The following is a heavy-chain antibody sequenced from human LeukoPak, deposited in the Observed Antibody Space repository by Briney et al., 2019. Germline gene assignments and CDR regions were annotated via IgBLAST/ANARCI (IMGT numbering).Heavy chain of an antibody. Sequence: NPSETLSLTCTVSGGSISSYYWSWIRQPAGKGLEWIGRIYSGGSTNYNPSLKSRVTMSVDTSKNQFSLKLTFVTAADTAVYYCARDLDTSGWCNFVYWGQGALVTVSS. V-gene: IGHV4-4*07. CDR1: GGSISSYY. J-gene: IGHJ4*02. CDR3: ARDLDTSGWCNFVY. CDR2: IYSGGST. D-gene: IGHD6-19*01.